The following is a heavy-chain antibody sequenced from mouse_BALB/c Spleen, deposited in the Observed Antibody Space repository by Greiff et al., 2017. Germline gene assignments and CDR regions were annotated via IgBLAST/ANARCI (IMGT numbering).Heavy chain of an antibody. Sequence: QVQLKQSGPQLVRPGASVKISCKASGYSFTSYWMHWVKQRPGQGLEWIGMIDPSDSETRLNQKFKDKATLTVDKSSSTAYMQLSSPTSEDSAVYYCAREGGSSFYYAMDYWGQGTSVTVSS. CDR1: GYSFTSYW. J-gene: IGHJ4*01. D-gene: IGHD1-1*01. V-gene: IGHV1S126*01. CDR3: AREGGSSFYYAMDY. CDR2: IDPSDSET.